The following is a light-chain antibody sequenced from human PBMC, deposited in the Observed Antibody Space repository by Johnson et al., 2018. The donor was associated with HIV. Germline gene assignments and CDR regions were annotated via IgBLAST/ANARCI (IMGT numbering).Light chain of an antibody. CDR3: GAWDSSLSAYV. Sequence: QLVLTQPPSVSAAPGQRVTISCSGSSSNIGNNYVSWYQQIPGTAPKLLIYDNNKRPSGIPDRFSGSRSGTSATLDITGLQTGDEADYYCGAWDSSLSAYVFGTGTKVTVL. CDR1: SSNIGNNY. CDR2: DNN. J-gene: IGLJ1*01. V-gene: IGLV1-51*01.